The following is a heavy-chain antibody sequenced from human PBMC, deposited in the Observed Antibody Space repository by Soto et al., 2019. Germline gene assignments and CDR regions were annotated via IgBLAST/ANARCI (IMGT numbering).Heavy chain of an antibody. J-gene: IGHJ3*02. CDR2: INPSGGST. CDR3: ARDRGSSGWKYAFDI. D-gene: IGHD6-19*01. Sequence: ASVKVSCKVSGYTLTELSMHWVRQAPGKGLEWMGIINPSGGSTSYAQKFQGRVTMTRDTSTSTVYMELSSLRSEDTAVYYCARDRGSSGWKYAFDIWGQGTMVTVSS. V-gene: IGHV1-46*03. CDR1: GYTLTELS.